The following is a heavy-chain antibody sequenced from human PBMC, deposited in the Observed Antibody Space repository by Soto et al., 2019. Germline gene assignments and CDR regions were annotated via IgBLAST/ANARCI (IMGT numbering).Heavy chain of an antibody. CDR3: AKGRHYYDSSGPPEVHDKDV. V-gene: IGHV1-24*01. Sequence: ASLKVSCKVYRYTLTELSIHWVRQAPGKGLECMGGFESEDGETIYAQKFQGTVTMTEDTSTDTAYMEPSSLSSEDTAVYYCAKGRHYYDSSGPPEVHDKDVWG. D-gene: IGHD3-22*01. CDR2: FESEDGET. J-gene: IGHJ6*02. CDR1: RYTLTELS.